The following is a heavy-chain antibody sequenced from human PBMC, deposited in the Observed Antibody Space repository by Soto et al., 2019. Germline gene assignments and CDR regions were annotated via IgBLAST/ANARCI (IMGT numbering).Heavy chain of an antibody. CDR2: LMPLFGTA. CDR1: GGTFSSHA. Sequence: QVQLVQSGAEVKKPGSSVKVSCKASGGTFSSHAISWVRQAPGQGPEWMGGLMPLFGTANYAQRFQGRVTITADKSTNTAYMELSSLTSEDTAVYYCARGDDLYYYYTLDVWGQGTTVTVSS. J-gene: IGHJ6*02. CDR3: ARGDDLYYYYTLDV. D-gene: IGHD3-3*01. V-gene: IGHV1-69*06.